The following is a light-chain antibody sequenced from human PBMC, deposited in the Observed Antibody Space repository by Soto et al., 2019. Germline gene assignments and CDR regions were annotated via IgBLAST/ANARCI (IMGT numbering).Light chain of an antibody. V-gene: IGKV2-28*01. CDR3: LQAAQSPLT. CDR1: QSLLQSNGNNH. J-gene: IGKJ5*01. CDR2: LAS. Sequence: DIVLTQSPLSLPVTPGEPASISCRSSQSLLQSNGNNHVDWYLQRPGQSPQLLLYLASSRASGVPGRFSGSGSGTEFSLEISRVEAEDVGVYYCLQAAQSPLTFGQGTRVEIK.